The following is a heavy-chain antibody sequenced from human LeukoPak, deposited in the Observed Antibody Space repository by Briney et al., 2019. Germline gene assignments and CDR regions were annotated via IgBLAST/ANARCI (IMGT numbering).Heavy chain of an antibody. CDR2: ILYDGSNE. J-gene: IGHJ4*02. Sequence: GGSLRLSCAASGFTFSSYAMHWVRQAPGKGLEWVAVILYDGSNEYYADSVEGRFTISRDNSKNTLSLQMNSLRLEDTAVYYCAKGSYSSAWYPDYWGQGTLVTVSS. V-gene: IGHV3-30*18. CDR1: GFTFSSYA. D-gene: IGHD6-19*01. CDR3: AKGSYSSAWYPDY.